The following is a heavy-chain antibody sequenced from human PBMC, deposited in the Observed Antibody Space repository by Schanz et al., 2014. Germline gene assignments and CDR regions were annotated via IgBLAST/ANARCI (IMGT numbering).Heavy chain of an antibody. CDR2: IWNNGVTK. CDR1: GFTFSNYG. CDR3: ARPRFDYGEVDY. D-gene: IGHD4-17*01. J-gene: IGHJ4*02. Sequence: QVQLVESGGGVVQPGRSLRLSCAASGFTFSNYGMHWVRQAPGKGLEWVAVIWNNGVTKYYADSVRGRFTISRDRFQNTLYLRMSSLRAEDTAVYYCARPRFDYGEVDYWGQGTLVTVSS. V-gene: IGHV3-33*08.